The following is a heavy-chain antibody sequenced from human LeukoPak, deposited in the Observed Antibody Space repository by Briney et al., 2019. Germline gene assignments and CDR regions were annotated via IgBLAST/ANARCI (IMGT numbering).Heavy chain of an antibody. CDR3: VYYYGSGSVEY. Sequence: SETLSLTCTVSGGSISSGSYYWNWIRQPAGKGLEWVGRIYTSGSTKYNPSLKSRVTISVDTSKNQFSLKLSSVTAADTAVYYCVYYYGSGSVEYWGQGTLVTVSS. J-gene: IGHJ4*02. D-gene: IGHD3-10*01. CDR2: IYTSGST. CDR1: GGSISSGSYY. V-gene: IGHV4-61*02.